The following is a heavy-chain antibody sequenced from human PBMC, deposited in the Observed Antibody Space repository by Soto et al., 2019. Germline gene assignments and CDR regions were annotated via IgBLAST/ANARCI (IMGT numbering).Heavy chain of an antibody. CDR2: INHSGST. V-gene: IGHV4-34*01. D-gene: IGHD6-6*01. Sequence: SETLSLTCAVYGGSFSGYYWSWIRQPPGKGLEWIGEINHSGSTNYNPSLKSRVTISVDTSKNQFSLKLSSVTAADTAVYYCARSLVEAARPYFDYWGQGTLVTVSS. CDR1: GGSFSGYY. CDR3: ARSLVEAARPYFDY. J-gene: IGHJ4*02.